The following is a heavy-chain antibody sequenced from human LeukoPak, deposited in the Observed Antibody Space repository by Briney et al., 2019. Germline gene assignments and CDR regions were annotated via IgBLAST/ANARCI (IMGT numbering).Heavy chain of an antibody. V-gene: IGHV3-21*01. CDR2: ISSSSSYI. Sequence: PGGSLRLSCAASGFTFSSYSMNWVRQAPGKGLEWVSSISSSSSYIYYADSVKGRFTISRDNAKNSLYLQMNSLRAEDTAVYYCARERIEYYDFWSGSDYWGQGTLVTVSS. CDR3: ARERIEYYDFWSGSDY. CDR1: GFTFSSYS. J-gene: IGHJ4*02. D-gene: IGHD3-3*01.